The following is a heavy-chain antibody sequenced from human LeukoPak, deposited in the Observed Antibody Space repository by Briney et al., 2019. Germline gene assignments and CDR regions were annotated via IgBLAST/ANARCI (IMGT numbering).Heavy chain of an antibody. J-gene: IGHJ4*02. CDR3: AKDGDYLFDY. Sequence: GGSLRLSCAASEFTFSNYWMSWVRQAPGKGLEWVAFIRYDGSNKYYADSVKGRFTISRDNSKNTLYLQMNSLRAEDTAVYYCAKDGDYLFDYWGQGTLVTVSS. V-gene: IGHV3-30*02. CDR2: IRYDGSNK. CDR1: EFTFSNYW. D-gene: IGHD4-17*01.